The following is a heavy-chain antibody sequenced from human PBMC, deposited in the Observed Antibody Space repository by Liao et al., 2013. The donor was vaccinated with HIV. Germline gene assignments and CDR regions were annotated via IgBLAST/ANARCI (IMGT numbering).Heavy chain of an antibody. Sequence: QVQLQESGPGLVKPSQTLSLTCTVSGDLIRRDNYYWTWIRQPAGKGLEWIGHIYTGMSTTGTTNYNPSLKSRVSISADTSSNHVSLKLTSVTAADTAVYYCASGIHSSSWYRTERGYDYWGQGTLVTVSS. CDR2: IYTGMSTTGTT. CDR1: GDLIRRDNYY. J-gene: IGHJ4*02. D-gene: IGHD6-13*01. CDR3: ASGIHSSSWYRTERGYDY. V-gene: IGHV4-61*02.